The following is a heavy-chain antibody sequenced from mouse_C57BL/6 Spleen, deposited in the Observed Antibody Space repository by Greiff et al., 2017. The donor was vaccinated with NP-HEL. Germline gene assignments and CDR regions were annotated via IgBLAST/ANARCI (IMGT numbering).Heavy chain of an antibody. CDR1: GYTFTDYE. Sequence: VKLVESGAGLVRPGASVTLSCKASGYTFTDYEMHWVKQTPVHGLEWIGAIDPETGGTAYNQKFKGKAILTADKSSSTAYMELRSLTSEDSAVYYCTRRSFDYWGQGTTLTVSS. V-gene: IGHV1-15*01. CDR3: TRRSFDY. J-gene: IGHJ2*01. CDR2: IDPETGGT.